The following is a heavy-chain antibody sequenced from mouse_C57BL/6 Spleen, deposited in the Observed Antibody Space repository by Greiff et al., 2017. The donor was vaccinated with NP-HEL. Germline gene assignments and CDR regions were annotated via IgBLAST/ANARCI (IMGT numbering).Heavy chain of an antibody. V-gene: IGHV5-17*01. CDR1: GFTFSDYG. J-gene: IGHJ2*01. D-gene: IGHD2-1*01. CDR2: ISSGSSTI. CDR3: ARAFYYGNLFDY. Sequence: EVTLVESGGGLVKPGGSLKLSCAASGFTFSDYGMHWVRQAPEKGLEWVAYISSGSSTIYYADTVKGRFTISRDNAKNTLYLQMTSLRSEDTAMYYCARAFYYGNLFDYWGKGTTLTVSS.